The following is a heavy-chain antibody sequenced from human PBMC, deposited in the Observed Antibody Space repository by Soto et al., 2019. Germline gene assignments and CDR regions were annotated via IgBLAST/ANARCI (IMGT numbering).Heavy chain of an antibody. J-gene: IGHJ4*02. Sequence: PGGSLRLSCAASGFTFSSYGMHWVRQAPGKGLEWVAIISYDGSNKYYVDSVKGRFTISRDNSKNTLYLQMNSLRAEDTAVYYCAKGLGYCISSSCPTDYWGQGSLVTVSS. CDR2: ISYDGSNK. V-gene: IGHV3-30*18. D-gene: IGHD2-2*01. CDR3: AKGLGYCISSSCPTDY. CDR1: GFTFSSYG.